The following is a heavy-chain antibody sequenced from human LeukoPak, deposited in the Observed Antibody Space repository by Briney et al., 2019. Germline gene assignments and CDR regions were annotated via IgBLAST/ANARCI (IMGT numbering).Heavy chain of an antibody. J-gene: IGHJ4*02. D-gene: IGHD2-21*01. V-gene: IGHV4-38-2*02. CDR1: GYPISSGYY. CDR3: TRGGDSYLGSSDY. CDR2: IYHSGST. Sequence: SETLSLTCSVSGYPISSGYYWGWIRQPPGKGLEWIGSIYHSGSTHHNPSLKCRVTISVDTSKNQLSLKLSSVTAADSAVYYCTRGGDSYLGSSDYWGQGTLVTVSS.